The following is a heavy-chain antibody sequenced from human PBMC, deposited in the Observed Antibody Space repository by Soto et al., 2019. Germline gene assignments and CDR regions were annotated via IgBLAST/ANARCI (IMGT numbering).Heavy chain of an antibody. CDR3: TRATFDV. CDR2: IWFDGIKE. CDR1: GFDFTTYA. V-gene: IGHV3-33*01. Sequence: VGSLRLSGAVTGFDFTTYAMHWVRQTRDKGLEWVAIIWFDGIKEFYAESVRGRFTISIDTSKNTVFLQMNNVRAEDTALYYCTRATFDVCGQGTTVTVAS. J-gene: IGHJ6*02.